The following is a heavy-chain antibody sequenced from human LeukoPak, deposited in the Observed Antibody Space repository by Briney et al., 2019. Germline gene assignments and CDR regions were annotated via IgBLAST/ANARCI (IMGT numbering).Heavy chain of an antibody. Sequence: GGSLRLSCAASGFTFSSYGMHWVRQAPGKGLEWVAVISYDGSNKYYADSVKGRFTISRDNSKNTLYLQMNSLRAEDTAVYYCAKAPEVPYYYDSSGYLDYWGQGTLVTVSS. J-gene: IGHJ4*02. D-gene: IGHD3-22*01. CDR1: GFTFSSYG. V-gene: IGHV3-30*18. CDR3: AKAPEVPYYYDSSGYLDY. CDR2: ISYDGSNK.